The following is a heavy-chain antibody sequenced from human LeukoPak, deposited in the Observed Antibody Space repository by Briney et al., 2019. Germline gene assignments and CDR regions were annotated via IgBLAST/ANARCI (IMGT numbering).Heavy chain of an antibody. CDR3: ARGRSGPMAFDY. CDR1: GFTLSTSW. Sequence: PGGCLRLSCIAPGFTLSTSWMNWVRQAPGKGLEWVSSISSSSSYIYYADSVKGRFTISRDNAKNSLYPQMNSLRAEDTAVYYCARGRSGPMAFDYWGQGTLVTVSS. D-gene: IGHD5-12*01. CDR2: ISSSSSYI. J-gene: IGHJ4*02. V-gene: IGHV3-21*01.